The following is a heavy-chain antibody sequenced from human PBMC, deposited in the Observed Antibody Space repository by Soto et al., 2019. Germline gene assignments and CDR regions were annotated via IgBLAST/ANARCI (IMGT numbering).Heavy chain of an antibody. CDR2: ISSNGGST. V-gene: IGHV3-64D*08. CDR1: GFTFSSYA. Sequence: GGSLRLSCSASGFTFSSYAMHWVRQAPGKGLEYVSAISSNGGSTYYADSVKGRFTISRDNSKNTLYLQMSSLRAEDTAVYYCVKGGTEVGSSGHRADYYYGMDVWGQGTTVTVSS. CDR3: VKGGTEVGSSGHRADYYYGMDV. D-gene: IGHD3-22*01. J-gene: IGHJ6*02.